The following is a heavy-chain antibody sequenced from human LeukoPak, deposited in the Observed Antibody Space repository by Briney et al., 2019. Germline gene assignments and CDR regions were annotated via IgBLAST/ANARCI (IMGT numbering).Heavy chain of an antibody. D-gene: IGHD1-26*01. Sequence: GGSLRLSCAASGFTVSSNYMSWVRQAPGKGLEWVSVIYSGGTTYHADSVKGRFTISRDNSKNMLYLQMNSQTAEDTAVYYCASLRSTHYHFDYWGQGTLVTVSS. V-gene: IGHV3-53*01. CDR1: GFTVSSNY. CDR2: IYSGGTT. J-gene: IGHJ4*02. CDR3: ASLRSTHYHFDY.